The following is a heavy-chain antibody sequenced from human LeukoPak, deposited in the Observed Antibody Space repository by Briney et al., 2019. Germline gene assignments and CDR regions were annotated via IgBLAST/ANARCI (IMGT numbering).Heavy chain of an antibody. CDR3: ARDPVSYSSSWYGVDY. D-gene: IGHD6-13*01. CDR1: GYTFTSYY. CDR2: INPSGGST. Sequence: GASVKVSCKASGYTFTSYYMHWVRQGPGQGLEWMGIINPSGGSTSYAQKFQGRVTMTRDTSTSTVYMELSSLRSEDTAVYYCARDPVSYSSSWYGVDYWGQGTLVTVSS. V-gene: IGHV1-46*01. J-gene: IGHJ4*02.